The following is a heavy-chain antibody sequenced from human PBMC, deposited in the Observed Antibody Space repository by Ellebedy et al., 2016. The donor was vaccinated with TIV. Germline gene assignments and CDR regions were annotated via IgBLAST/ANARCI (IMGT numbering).Heavy chain of an antibody. CDR2: TSGSGGYT. V-gene: IGHV3-23*01. CDR1: GFTFSSYA. J-gene: IGHJ6*03. Sequence: GGSLRLXXAASGFTFSSYAMSWVRQAPGKGLVWVSVTSGSGGYTYYADSVKGRFTISRDNSKNTLYLQMNSLRAEDTAVYYCAGAYSSSSISWVGRYYYYMDVWGKGTTVTVSS. CDR3: AGAYSSSSISWVGRYYYYMDV. D-gene: IGHD6-6*01.